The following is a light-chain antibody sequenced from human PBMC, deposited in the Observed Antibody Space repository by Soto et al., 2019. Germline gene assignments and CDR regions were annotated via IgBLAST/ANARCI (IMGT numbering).Light chain of an antibody. V-gene: IGKV3D-15*01. CDR1: HTVSSH. Sequence: MTQSPATLSVSPGEGATLSCRASHTVSSHLAWYQQKNGQAPRLLIYHASIRATGIPARFSDSGSGTEFILTISSLQSDDFAVYYCQQYHTWPPSTTFGQGTRLEIK. CDR2: HAS. J-gene: IGKJ5*01. CDR3: QQYHTWPPSTT.